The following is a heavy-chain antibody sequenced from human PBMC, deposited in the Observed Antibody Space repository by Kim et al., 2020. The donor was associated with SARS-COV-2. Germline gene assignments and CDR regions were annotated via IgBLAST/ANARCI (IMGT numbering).Heavy chain of an antibody. CDR1: GFTFSTYG. D-gene: IGHD3-10*01. V-gene: IGHV3-30*18. Sequence: GGSLRLSCAACGFTFSTYGMHWVRQAPGKGLEWVAVISYEGTNKYHADSVQGRFTISRDNSKNTLYLQMNSLRVEDTAVYYCAKDGLNYYGSGRSDYFDYWGQGTLVTVSS. CDR2: ISYEGTNK. CDR3: AKDGLNYYGSGRSDYFDY. J-gene: IGHJ4*02.